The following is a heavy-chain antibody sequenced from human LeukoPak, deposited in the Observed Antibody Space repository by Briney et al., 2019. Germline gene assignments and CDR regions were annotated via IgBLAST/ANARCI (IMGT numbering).Heavy chain of an antibody. Sequence: GGALRLSCAASEFTFRDYYMSWVRQAPGKGVEWGSYISYSGDTIYYADSVKGRFTVSRDNAKNSLYLQMNSLRAEDTAVYYCARLGIIAAAGSNDYWGQGTLVTVSS. CDR2: ISYSGDTI. CDR1: EFTFRDYY. CDR3: ARLGIIAAAGSNDY. D-gene: IGHD6-13*01. V-gene: IGHV3-11*01. J-gene: IGHJ4*02.